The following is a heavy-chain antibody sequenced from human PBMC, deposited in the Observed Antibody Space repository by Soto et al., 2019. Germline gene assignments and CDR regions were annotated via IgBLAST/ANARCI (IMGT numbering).Heavy chain of an antibody. CDR3: AKDQTLAPITFGGVILLDALDI. V-gene: IGHV3-23*01. CDR2: ISGSGGST. D-gene: IGHD3-16*01. Sequence: LRLSCAASGFTFSSYAMSWVRQAPGKGLEWVSAISGSGGSTYYADSVKGRFTISRDNSKNTLYLQMNSLRAEDTAVYYCAKDQTLAPITFGGVILLDALDIWGQGTMVTVSS. J-gene: IGHJ3*02. CDR1: GFTFSSYA.